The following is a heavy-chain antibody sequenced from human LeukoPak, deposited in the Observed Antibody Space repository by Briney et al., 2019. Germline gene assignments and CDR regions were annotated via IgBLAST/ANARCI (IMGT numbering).Heavy chain of an antibody. CDR2: IYYTGST. CDR1: GASISGSGYY. V-gene: IGHV4-39*01. D-gene: IGHD6-19*01. J-gene: IGHJ4*02. Sequence: SETLSLTCAVSGASISGSGYYLGWIRQPPGKGLEWIGNIYYTGSTYYNAPLQSRVTISVDMSKNQFSLRLSSVTAADTAMYYCVKSGGYGLIDYWGQGTLVTVSS. CDR3: VKSGGYGLIDY.